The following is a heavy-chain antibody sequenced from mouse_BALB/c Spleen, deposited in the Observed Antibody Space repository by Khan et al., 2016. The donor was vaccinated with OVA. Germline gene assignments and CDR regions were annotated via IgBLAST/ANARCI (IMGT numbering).Heavy chain of an antibody. D-gene: IGHD2-14*01. CDR1: GYPFTDYN. J-gene: IGHJ3*01. Sequence: VQQSGPELVKPGASVKIPCKASGYPFTDYNMDWVKQTHEKSLEWIGDINPNNGGTIYNQKFKGKATLTVDKSSSTAYMELRSLTSEDTAVYYCARGGYGGFAYWGQGTLVTVSA. CDR3: ARGGYGGFAY. CDR2: INPNNGGT. V-gene: IGHV1-18*01.